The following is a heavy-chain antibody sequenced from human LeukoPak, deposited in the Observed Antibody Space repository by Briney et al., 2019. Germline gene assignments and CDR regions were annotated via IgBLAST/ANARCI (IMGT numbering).Heavy chain of an antibody. V-gene: IGHV4-39*02. Sequence: SESLTLACSVSDDSIRTNSNYWGWIRQPPGKGLEWVGSLHFSGTPYYSPSLSSRVTISRDTSNNQLSLNLKSVTASDTAVYFCTRDGDAHKLGNFWGPGILVTVSS. J-gene: IGHJ4*02. CDR2: LHFSGTP. CDR1: DDSIRTNSNY. D-gene: IGHD2-2*01. CDR3: TRDGDAHKLGNF.